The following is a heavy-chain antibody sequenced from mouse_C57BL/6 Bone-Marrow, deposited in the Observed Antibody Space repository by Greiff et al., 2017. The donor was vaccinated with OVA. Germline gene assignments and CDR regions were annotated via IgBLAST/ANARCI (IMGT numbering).Heavy chain of an antibody. CDR3: VSQAYYSNFAMDY. CDR1: GFSLTSYG. V-gene: IGHV2-6*01. Sequence: QVQLKESGPGLVAPSQSLSITCTVSGFSLTSYGVDWVRQSPGKGLEWLGVIWGVGSTNYNSALKSRLSISKDNSKSQVFLKMNSLQTDDTAMYYCVSQAYYSNFAMDYWGQGTSVTVSS. D-gene: IGHD2-5*01. CDR2: IWGVGST. J-gene: IGHJ4*01.